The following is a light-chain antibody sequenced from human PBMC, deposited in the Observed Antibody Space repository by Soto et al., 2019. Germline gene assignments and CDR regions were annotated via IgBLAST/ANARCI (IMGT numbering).Light chain of an antibody. CDR1: QSISSW. CDR2: KAS. CDR3: LQYNSYST. Sequence: DIQMTQSPSTLSASVGDRVTITCRASQSISSWLAWYQQKPGKAPKLLIYKASSLQSGVPSRFSGSGSGTDFTLTISSLQPDDFATYYCLQYNSYSTFGQGTKVEIK. J-gene: IGKJ1*01. V-gene: IGKV1-5*03.